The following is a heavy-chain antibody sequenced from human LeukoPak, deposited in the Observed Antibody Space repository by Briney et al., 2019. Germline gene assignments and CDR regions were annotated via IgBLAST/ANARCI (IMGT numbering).Heavy chain of an antibody. Sequence: SVKVSCKASGGTFSSYAISWVRQAPGQGLEWMGGIIPIFGTANYAQKFQGRVTITTDESTSTAYMELSSLRSDDTAVYYCARGPYYYYGMDVWGQGTTVTVSS. CDR3: ARGPYYYYGMDV. J-gene: IGHJ6*02. CDR1: GGTFSSYA. V-gene: IGHV1-69*05. CDR2: IIPIFGTA.